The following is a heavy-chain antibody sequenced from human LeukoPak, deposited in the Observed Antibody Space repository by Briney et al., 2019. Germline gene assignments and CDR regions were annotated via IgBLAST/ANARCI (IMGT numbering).Heavy chain of an antibody. J-gene: IGHJ6*03. V-gene: IGHV4-4*07. D-gene: IGHD2-2*02. CDR1: GGSISSYY. Sequence: SETLSLTCTVSGGSISSYYWSWIRQPAGKGLEWIGRIYTSGSTNYNPSLKSRVTMSVDTSKNQFSLKLSSVTAADTAVYYCARDRHCSSTSCYIHYYYMDVWGKGTTVTVSS. CDR2: IYTSGST. CDR3: ARDRHCSSTSCYIHYYYMDV.